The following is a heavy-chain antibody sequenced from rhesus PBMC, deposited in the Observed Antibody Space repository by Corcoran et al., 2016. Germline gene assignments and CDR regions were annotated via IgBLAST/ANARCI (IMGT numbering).Heavy chain of an antibody. CDR1: GFTFSSYE. Sequence: DVQLVESGGGLVKPGGSLRLSCVASGFTFSSYEMHWVRQAPGKGLVWVSVNSESGGTIYYAVSVKGRFTISRDNAKNVLFLQMNSLRSEDTAVYYCTRGYCSGIYCYGDDAFDFWGQGLRVTVSS. CDR2: NSESGGTI. J-gene: IGHJ3*01. D-gene: IGHD2-27*01. CDR3: TRGYCSGIYCYGDDAFDF. V-gene: IGHV3-100*02.